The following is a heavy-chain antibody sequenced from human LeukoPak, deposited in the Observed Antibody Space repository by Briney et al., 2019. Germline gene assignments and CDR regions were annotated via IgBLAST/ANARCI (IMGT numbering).Heavy chain of an antibody. Sequence: ASVKVSCKASGYTFTSYYMHWVRQAPGQGLEWMGIINPSGGSISYAQKFQGRVTMTRDTSTSTVYMELSSLRSEDTAEYYCARGGLAAADTTNWFDPWGQGTLVTVSS. V-gene: IGHV1-46*01. CDR1: GYTFTSYY. CDR3: ARGGLAAADTTNWFDP. CDR2: INPSGGSI. J-gene: IGHJ5*02. D-gene: IGHD6-13*01.